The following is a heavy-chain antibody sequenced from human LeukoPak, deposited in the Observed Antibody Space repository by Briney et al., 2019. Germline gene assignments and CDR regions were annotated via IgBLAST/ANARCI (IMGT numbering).Heavy chain of an antibody. D-gene: IGHD4-17*01. J-gene: IGHJ4*02. CDR1: GCSFTSRW. CDR3: ATFSNYGDFFDF. CDR2: IYPDDSDI. Sequence: HGESLKISCQGSGCSFTSRWIAWVRQVPGKGLEWMGIIYPDDSDIRYNPSFQGQVTMSADKSVNVAYLQWSSLKASDTAMYYCATFSNYGDFFDFWGQGTLVTVSS. V-gene: IGHV5-51*01.